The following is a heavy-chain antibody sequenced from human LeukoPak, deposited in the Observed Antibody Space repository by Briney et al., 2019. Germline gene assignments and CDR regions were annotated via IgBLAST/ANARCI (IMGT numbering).Heavy chain of an antibody. CDR1: GGSISSYY. V-gene: IGHV4-4*07. CDR2: IYTSGST. CDR3: ARQRITGGYYDSSGYYY. Sequence: SETLSLTCTVSGGSISSYYWSWIRQPAGKGLEWIGRIYTSGSTNYNPSLKSRVTMSVDTSKNQFSLKLSSVTAADTAVYYCARQRITGGYYDSSGYYYWGQGTLVTVSS. D-gene: IGHD3-22*01. J-gene: IGHJ4*02.